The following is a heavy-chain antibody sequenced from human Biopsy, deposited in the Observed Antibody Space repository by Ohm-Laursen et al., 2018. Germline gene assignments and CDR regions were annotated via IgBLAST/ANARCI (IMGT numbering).Heavy chain of an antibody. D-gene: IGHD6-19*01. CDR2: ISWSSGTI. J-gene: IGHJ4*02. CDR1: GFRFDDYA. Sequence: SLRLSCSASGFRFDDYAMQWVRHAPGKGLEWVSGISWSSGTIGYADSVKGRFTVSRDNAKNSLFLQMNSLRVEDTALYYCVKSAYSSGFWEASDYWGQGTLVTVSS. CDR3: VKSAYSSGFWEASDY. V-gene: IGHV3-9*01.